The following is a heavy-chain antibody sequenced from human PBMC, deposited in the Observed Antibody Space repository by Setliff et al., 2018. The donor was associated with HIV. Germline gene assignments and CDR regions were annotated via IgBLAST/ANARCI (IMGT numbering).Heavy chain of an antibody. CDR2: INPNSGGT. V-gene: IGHV1-2*06. CDR1: GYTFTGSY. D-gene: IGHD2-8*02. Sequence: ASVKVSCKASGYTFTGSYMHWVRQAPGQGLEWMGRINPNSGGTNYAQKFQGRVTMTRDTSISTAYMELSRLTSDDTALYYCAREADYSDTGGQYRYWGQGTLVTV. CDR3: AREADYSDTGGQYRY. J-gene: IGHJ4*02.